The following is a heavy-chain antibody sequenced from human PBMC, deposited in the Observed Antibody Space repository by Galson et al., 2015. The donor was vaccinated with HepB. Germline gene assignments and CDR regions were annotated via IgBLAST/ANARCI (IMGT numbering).Heavy chain of an antibody. Sequence: ETLSLTCAVSGGSTSTYYWSWIRQPPGKGLEWIAYINYSGTTNYNPSLKSRVTISVDTSKNQISLKLSTVTAADTAVYYCARRKFNIASGGWFSVWFDPWGQGTLATVSS. J-gene: IGHJ5*02. V-gene: IGHV4-59*08. CDR2: INYSGTT. CDR1: GGSTSTYY. CDR3: ARRKFNIASGGWFSVWFDP. D-gene: IGHD6-19*01.